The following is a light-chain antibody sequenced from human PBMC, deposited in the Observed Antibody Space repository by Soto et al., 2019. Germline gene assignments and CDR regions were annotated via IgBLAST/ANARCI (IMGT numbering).Light chain of an antibody. Sequence: EIVLTQSPGTLSLSPGERATLSCRASQSVSSSFIAWYQHKPGQAPRLLIYGASSRATGIPDRFSGSGSGTDFTLTISRLEPEDFAVYFCQQYGSSPPHPFGQGTKVEIK. V-gene: IGKV3-20*01. CDR3: QQYGSSPPHP. CDR2: GAS. J-gene: IGKJ2*01. CDR1: QSVSSSF.